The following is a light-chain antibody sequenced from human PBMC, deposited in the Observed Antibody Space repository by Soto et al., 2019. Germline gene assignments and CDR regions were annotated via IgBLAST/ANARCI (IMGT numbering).Light chain of an antibody. CDR1: QRVSSNY. J-gene: IGKJ1*01. CDR2: DAS. CDR3: QQYGSSRT. V-gene: IGKV3D-20*01. Sequence: EIVLTQSPGTLSLSPGERATLSCGASQRVSSNYLAWYQQKPGLAPRLVIYDASNRATGIPDRFSGSGSGTDFTLTISRLEPEDFAVYYCQQYGSSRTFGQGTKVDIK.